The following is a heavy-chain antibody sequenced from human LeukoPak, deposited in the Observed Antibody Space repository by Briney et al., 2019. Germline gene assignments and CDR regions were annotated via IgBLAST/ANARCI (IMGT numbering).Heavy chain of an antibody. V-gene: IGHV3-48*01. CDR3: ARRAGAYSHPYDY. J-gene: IGHJ4*02. Sequence: GGSLRLSCAASGFTFSSYSMNWVRQAPGKGLEWVSYISSSSSTIYYADSVKGRFTISRDNAKNSLYLQMNSLRAEDTAVYYCARRAGAYSHPYDYWGQGTLVTVSS. CDR2: ISSSSSTI. CDR1: GFTFSSYS. D-gene: IGHD4/OR15-4a*01.